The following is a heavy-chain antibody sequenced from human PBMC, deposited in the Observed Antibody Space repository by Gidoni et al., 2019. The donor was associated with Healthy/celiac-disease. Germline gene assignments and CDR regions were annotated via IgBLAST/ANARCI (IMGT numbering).Heavy chain of an antibody. V-gene: IGHV3-15*01. CDR3: TTLDYGDYAWVDY. CDR2: IKSKTDGGTT. Sequence: GLEWVGRIKSKTDGGTTDYAAPVKGRCTISRDDSKNTLYMQMNSLKTEDTAVYYCTTLDYGDYAWVDYWGQGTLVTVSS. J-gene: IGHJ4*02. D-gene: IGHD4-17*01.